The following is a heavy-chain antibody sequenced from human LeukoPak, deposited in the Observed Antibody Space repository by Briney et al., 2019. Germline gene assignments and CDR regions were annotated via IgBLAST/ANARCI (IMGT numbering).Heavy chain of an antibody. Sequence: GGSLRLSCAASGFTFSNTCMTWVRQTPRRGLEWVAFFRTNTGDRTPEYDAPGKGRFTLSRDDSTNNPFLQMNSRTIEDTAVYYSVIPLRWELSNGYWGQGTLVTVCS. CDR1: GFTFSNTC. CDR3: VIPLRWELSNGY. V-gene: IGHV3-15*01. J-gene: IGHJ4*02. D-gene: IGHD4-23*01. CDR2: FRTNTGDRTP.